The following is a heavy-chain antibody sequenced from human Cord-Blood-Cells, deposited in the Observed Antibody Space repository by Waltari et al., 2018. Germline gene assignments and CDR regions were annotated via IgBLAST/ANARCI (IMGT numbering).Heavy chain of an antibody. CDR3: ARHYCSGGSCFDI. J-gene: IGHJ3*02. CDR1: GGSISSYY. Sequence: QVQLQESGPGLVKPSETLSLTCTVSGGSISSYYWSWLRQPPGKGLEWIGYIYYSGSTNYNPSLKSRVTISVDTSKNQFSLKLSFVAAADTAVYYCARHYCSGGSCFDIWGQGTMVTVSS. D-gene: IGHD2-15*01. V-gene: IGHV4-59*08. CDR2: IYYSGST.